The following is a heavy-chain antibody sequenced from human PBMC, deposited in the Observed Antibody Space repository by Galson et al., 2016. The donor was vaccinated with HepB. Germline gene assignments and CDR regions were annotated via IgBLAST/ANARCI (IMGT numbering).Heavy chain of an antibody. Sequence: SLRLSCAVSGFTFSRYGMYWVRQAPAKGLEWVALISYDGSNKYYADSVKGRFTISRDNSKNTLYLQMHSLRGEDTAVYYCAKGRWDFDSWGQGTLVTVSS. D-gene: IGHD5-24*01. CDR3: AKGRWDFDS. CDR2: ISYDGSNK. J-gene: IGHJ4*02. CDR1: GFTFSRYG. V-gene: IGHV3-30*18.